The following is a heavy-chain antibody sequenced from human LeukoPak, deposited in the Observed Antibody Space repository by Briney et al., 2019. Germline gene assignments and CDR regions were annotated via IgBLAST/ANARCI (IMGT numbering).Heavy chain of an antibody. CDR3: ARRAVTRYFDY. Sequence: SETLSLTCTVSGDSIDSGAYYWSWIRQPPGKGLEWIGYIYHSGSTYYNPSLRSRVTISVDRSKNQFSLKLTSVTAADTAVYCCARRAVTRYFDYWGQGTLVTVSS. V-gene: IGHV4-30-2*01. J-gene: IGHJ4*02. CDR1: GDSIDSGAYY. CDR2: IYHSGST. D-gene: IGHD4-23*01.